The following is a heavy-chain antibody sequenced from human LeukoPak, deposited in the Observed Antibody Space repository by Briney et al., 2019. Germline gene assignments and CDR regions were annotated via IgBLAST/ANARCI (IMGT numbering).Heavy chain of an antibody. D-gene: IGHD3-3*02. Sequence: GGSLRLSCAASGFTLSSYSMNWVRQAPGKGLEWVSYISSSSSTIYYADSVKGRFTISRDNAKNSLYLQMNSLRAEDTAVYYCARELITFSEYYYYGMDVWGQGTTVTVSS. CDR2: ISSSSSTI. V-gene: IGHV3-48*01. CDR1: GFTLSSYS. J-gene: IGHJ6*02. CDR3: ARELITFSEYYYYGMDV.